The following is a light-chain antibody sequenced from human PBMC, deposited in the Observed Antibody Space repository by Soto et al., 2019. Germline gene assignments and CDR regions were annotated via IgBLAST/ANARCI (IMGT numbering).Light chain of an antibody. V-gene: IGKV3-11*01. CDR2: DAS. CDR1: QSVGTY. Sequence: EIVLTQSPATLSLSPGERATLSCRASQSVGTYLAWYQQKPGQAPRLLIYDASNRATGIPARFSGSGSETDFTLTISSLEPEDFAVYYCQQRSNWPSFGPGTKVDIK. CDR3: QQRSNWPS. J-gene: IGKJ3*01.